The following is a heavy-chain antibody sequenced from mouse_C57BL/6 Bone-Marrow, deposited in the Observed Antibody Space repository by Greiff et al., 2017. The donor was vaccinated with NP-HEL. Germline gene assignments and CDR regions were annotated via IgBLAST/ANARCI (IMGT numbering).Heavy chain of an antibody. CDR3: ARGRLYYWTWFAY. J-gene: IGHJ3*01. V-gene: IGHV1-80*01. CDR1: GYAFSSYW. Sequence: QVQLKQSGAELVKPGASVKISCKASGYAFSSYWMNWVKQRPGKGLEWIGQIYPGDGDTNYNGKFKGKATLTADKSSSTAYMQLSSLTSEDSAVYFCARGRLYYWTWFAYWGQGTLVTVSA. CDR2: IYPGDGDT. D-gene: IGHD2-1*01.